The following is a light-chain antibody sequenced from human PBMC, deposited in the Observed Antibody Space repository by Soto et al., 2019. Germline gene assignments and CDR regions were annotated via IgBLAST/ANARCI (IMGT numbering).Light chain of an antibody. CDR1: QSISSSY. J-gene: IGKJ5*01. V-gene: IGKV3D-20*02. Sequence: EIVLTQSPGTLSLSPGERATLSCRASQSISSSYLAWYQQKPGQAPRLLIYGTSSRATGIPDRFSGSGSGTDFTPTISGLEPEDFAVYYCQQRGDWPPITFGQGTRLEIK. CDR2: GTS. CDR3: QQRGDWPPIT.